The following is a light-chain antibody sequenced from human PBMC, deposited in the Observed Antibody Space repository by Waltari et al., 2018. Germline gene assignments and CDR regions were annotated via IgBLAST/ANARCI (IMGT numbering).Light chain of an antibody. V-gene: IGKV3-20*01. J-gene: IGKJ1*01. CDR1: QSGGSSS. CDR3: QQHGILPAT. Sequence: VLMPPSGTAPLSPPGKVTTLFRTTQSGGSSSLAWYQQKPGQAPRLVIYRASRRATGIPDRFSGSGYGTDFSLTISRLEPEDFAVYYCQQHGILPATFGQGTKVEIK. CDR2: RAS.